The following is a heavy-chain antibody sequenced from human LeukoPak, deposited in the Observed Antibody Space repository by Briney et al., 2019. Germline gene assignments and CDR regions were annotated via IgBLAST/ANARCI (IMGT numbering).Heavy chain of an antibody. D-gene: IGHD2-2*02. Sequence: SVKVSCKASGGTFSSYAISWVRQAPGQGLAWMGRIIPILGIANYAQKFQGRVTITADKSTSTAYMELSSLRSEDTAVYYCAREGPYCSSTSCYSAFDIWGQGTMVTVSS. CDR1: GGTFSSYA. V-gene: IGHV1-69*04. J-gene: IGHJ3*02. CDR2: IIPILGIA. CDR3: AREGPYCSSTSCYSAFDI.